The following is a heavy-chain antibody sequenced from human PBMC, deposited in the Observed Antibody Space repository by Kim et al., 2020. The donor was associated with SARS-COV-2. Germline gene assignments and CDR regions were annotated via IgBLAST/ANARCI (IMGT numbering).Heavy chain of an antibody. J-gene: IGHJ4*02. Sequence: YYNPSLKSRVTISVDTSKNQFSLKLRSVTAADTAVYYCARVWPNSAYVDYWGQGTLVSVSS. CDR3: ARVWPNSAYVDY. D-gene: IGHD3-22*01. V-gene: IGHV4-31*02.